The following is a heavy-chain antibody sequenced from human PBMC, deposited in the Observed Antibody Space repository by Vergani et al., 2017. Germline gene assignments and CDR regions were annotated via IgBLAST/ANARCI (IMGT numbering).Heavy chain of an antibody. V-gene: IGHV3-7*01. CDR3: ARLTTRFLEWLSQNYFDY. CDR1: GFPFSSYW. CDR2: IKQDGSEK. J-gene: IGHJ4*02. D-gene: IGHD3-3*01. Sequence: EVQLVESGGGLVQPGGSLRLSCAASGFPFSSYWMSWVRQAPGKGLEWVANIKQDGSEKYYVDSVKGRFTISRDNAKNSLYLQMNSLRAEDTAVYYCARLTTRFLEWLSQNYFDYWGQGTLVTVSS.